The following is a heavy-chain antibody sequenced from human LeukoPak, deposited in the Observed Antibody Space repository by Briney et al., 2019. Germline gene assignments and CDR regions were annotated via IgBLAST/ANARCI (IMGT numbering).Heavy chain of an antibody. Sequence: ASVKVSCKASGYTFTSYAMHWVRQAPGQRLEWMGWINAGNGNTKYSQKFQGRVTITRDTSASTAYMEMSSLRSEDTAVYYCARALAAAEPVDFDYWGQGTLVTVSS. D-gene: IGHD6-13*01. CDR2: INAGNGNT. V-gene: IGHV1-3*01. CDR3: ARALAAAEPVDFDY. J-gene: IGHJ4*02. CDR1: GYTFTSYA.